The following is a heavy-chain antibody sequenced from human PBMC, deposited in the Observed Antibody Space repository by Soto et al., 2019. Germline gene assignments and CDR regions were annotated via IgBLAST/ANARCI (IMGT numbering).Heavy chain of an antibody. CDR3: AKDDCTDRGDDYFDY. V-gene: IGHV3-23*01. J-gene: IGHJ4*02. D-gene: IGHD2-21*02. CDR1: GFSFTNFA. CDR2: IGASGDIT. Sequence: GGSLRLSCAASGFSFTNFAMSWVRQAPGKGLEWVAGIGASGDITWYADSVKGRLSISRDNSKNTLYLQLNSLRFEDTAVYYCAKDDCTDRGDDYFDYWGPGTLVTVSS.